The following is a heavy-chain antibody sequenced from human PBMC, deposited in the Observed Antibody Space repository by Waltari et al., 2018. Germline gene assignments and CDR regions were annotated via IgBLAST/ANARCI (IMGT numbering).Heavy chain of an antibody. CDR2: ISSSSSYI. D-gene: IGHD4-4*01. Sequence: EVQLVESGGGLVKPGGSLRLSCAASGFTFSSYSVNWVRQAPGKVLEWVSSISSSSSYIYYADSVKGRFTTSRDNAKNSLYLQMNSLRAEDTAVYYCASRDSNSWDYWGQGTLVTVSS. CDR3: ASRDSNSWDY. V-gene: IGHV3-21*01. CDR1: GFTFSSYS. J-gene: IGHJ4*02.